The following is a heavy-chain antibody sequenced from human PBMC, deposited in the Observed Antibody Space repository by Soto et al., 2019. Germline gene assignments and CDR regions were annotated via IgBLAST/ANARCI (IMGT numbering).Heavy chain of an antibody. V-gene: IGHV4-59*01. CDR2: IYYSGST. J-gene: IGHJ4*02. CDR3: ARGPKYCSGGSCYPRAFDY. CDR1: GGXXSXXY. Sequence: SETXSXXXTVSGGXXSXXYXXXXXXPPXXXXEWIGYIYYSGSTNYNPSLKSRVTISVDTSKNQFSLKLSSVTAADTAVYYCARGPKYCSGGSCYPRAFDYWGQGTLVTVSS. D-gene: IGHD2-15*01.